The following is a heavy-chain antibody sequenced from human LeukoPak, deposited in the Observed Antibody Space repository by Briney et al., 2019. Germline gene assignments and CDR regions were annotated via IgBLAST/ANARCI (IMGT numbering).Heavy chain of an antibody. CDR3: ARAVDSSGWKFLHTTNYYYMDV. J-gene: IGHJ6*03. CDR2: INPNSGGT. V-gene: IGHV1-2*02. CDR1: GYTFTGYY. Sequence: GASVKVSCKASGYTFTGYYMHWVRQAPGQGLEWMGWINPNSGGTNYAQKFQGRVTMTRDTSISTAYMELSRLRSDDTAVYYCARAVDSSGWKFLHTTNYYYMDVWGKGTTVTISS. D-gene: IGHD6-19*01.